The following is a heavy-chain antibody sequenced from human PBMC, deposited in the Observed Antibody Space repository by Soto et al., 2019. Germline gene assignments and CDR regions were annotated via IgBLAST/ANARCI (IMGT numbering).Heavy chain of an antibody. CDR2: ISYDGSNK. D-gene: IGHD2-15*01. CDR3: AKALIADPYDYYGMDV. Sequence: GGSLRLSCAASGFTFSSYGMHWVRQAPGKGLEWVAVISYDGSNKYYADSVKGRFTISRDNSKNTLYLQMNSLRAEDTAVYYCAKALIADPYDYYGMDVWGQGTTVTVSS. J-gene: IGHJ6*02. V-gene: IGHV3-30*18. CDR1: GFTFSSYG.